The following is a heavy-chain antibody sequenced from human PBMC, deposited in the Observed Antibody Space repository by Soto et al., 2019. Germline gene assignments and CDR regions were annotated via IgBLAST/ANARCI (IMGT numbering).Heavy chain of an antibody. CDR2: IKSKTDGGTT. V-gene: IGHV3-15*01. CDR1: GFTFSNAW. D-gene: IGHD3-10*01. J-gene: IGHJ4*02. CDR3: TTEVYYGSGNFDY. Sequence: EVQLVESGGGLVKPGGSLRLSCAASGFTFSNAWMSWVRQAPGKGLEWVGRIKSKTDGGTTDYAAPVKGRFTISRDDSKITLYLQMNSLKTNDTAVYYCTTEVYYGSGNFDYWGQGTLVTVSS.